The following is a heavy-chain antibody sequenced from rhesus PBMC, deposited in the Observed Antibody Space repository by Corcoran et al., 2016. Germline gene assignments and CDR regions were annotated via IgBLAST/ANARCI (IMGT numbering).Heavy chain of an antibody. CDR1: GGSISSSYYS. V-gene: IGHV4-122*02. J-gene: IGHJ3*01. Sequence: QVQLQESGPGLVKPSETLSLTCAVSGGSISSSYYSWSWIRPAPGKGLEWIWYISYSGSTSYNPSLKSRVTISRDTSKNQFSLKLSSVTAADTAVYYCARHEWPDDAFDFWGQGLRVTVSS. CDR2: ISYSGST. D-gene: IGHD2-33*01. CDR3: ARHEWPDDAFDF.